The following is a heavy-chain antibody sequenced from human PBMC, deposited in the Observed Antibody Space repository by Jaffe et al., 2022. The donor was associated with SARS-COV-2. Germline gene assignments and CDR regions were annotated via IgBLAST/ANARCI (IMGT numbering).Heavy chain of an antibody. CDR2: IWYDGSNK. Sequence: QVQLVESGGGVVQPGRSLRLSCAASGFTFSSYGMHWVRQAPGKGLEWVAVIWYDGSNKYYADSVKGRFTISRDNSKNTLYLQMNSLRAEDTAVYYCARDVEDQDYYDSSGYYGLLDYWGQGTLVTVSS. CDR1: GFTFSSYG. J-gene: IGHJ4*02. D-gene: IGHD3-22*01. CDR3: ARDVEDQDYYDSSGYYGLLDY. V-gene: IGHV3-33*01.